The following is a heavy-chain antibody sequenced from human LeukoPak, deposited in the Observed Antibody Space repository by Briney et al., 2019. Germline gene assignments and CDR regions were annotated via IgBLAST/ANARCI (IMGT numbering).Heavy chain of an antibody. V-gene: IGHV3-23*01. D-gene: IGHD6-19*01. Sequence: GGSLRLSCAASGFTFSSYGMHWVRQAPGKGLEWVSAISGSGGSTYYADSVKGRFTISRDNSKNTLYLQMNSLRAEDTAVYYCAKDQVEWLVGNAFDIWGQGTMVTVSS. J-gene: IGHJ3*02. CDR1: GFTFSSYG. CDR3: AKDQVEWLVGNAFDI. CDR2: ISGSGGST.